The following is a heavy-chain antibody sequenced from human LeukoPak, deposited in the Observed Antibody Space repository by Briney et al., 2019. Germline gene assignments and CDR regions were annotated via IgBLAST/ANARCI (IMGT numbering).Heavy chain of an antibody. D-gene: IGHD4-11*01. Sequence: PSQTLSLTCTVSGGSISSGGYYWSWIRQHPGKGLEWIGYIYYSGSTYYNPSLKSRVTISVDTSRNQFSLKLSSVTAADTAVYYCARERLQGNWFDPWGQGTLVTVSS. J-gene: IGHJ5*02. CDR1: GGSISSGGYY. CDR2: IYYSGST. CDR3: ARERLQGNWFDP. V-gene: IGHV4-31*03.